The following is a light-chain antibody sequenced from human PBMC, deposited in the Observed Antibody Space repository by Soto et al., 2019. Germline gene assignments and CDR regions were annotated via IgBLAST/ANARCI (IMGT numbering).Light chain of an antibody. CDR3: QQSYSTPRT. CDR2: AAS. Sequence: DIQMPQSPSSLSASVGDRVTITGRASQSISSYLNWYQQKPGKVPKLLVYAASNLQSGVPSRFSGSGSGTDFTLSISSLQPEDFATYYCQQSYSTPRTFGQGTRLEIK. V-gene: IGKV1-39*01. CDR1: QSISSY. J-gene: IGKJ5*01.